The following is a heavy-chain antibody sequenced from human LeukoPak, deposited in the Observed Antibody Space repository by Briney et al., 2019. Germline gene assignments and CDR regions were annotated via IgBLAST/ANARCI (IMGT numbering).Heavy chain of an antibody. V-gene: IGHV3-23*01. J-gene: IGHJ4*02. D-gene: IGHD3-3*01. Sequence: GGSLRLSCEASGFAFINYAMSWVRQAPGKGLEWVSAISGSGGSTYYADSVKGRFTISRDNSKNTLYLQMNSLRAEDTAVYYCAKRFLEWLTKDYFDYWGQGTLVTVSS. CDR1: GFAFINYA. CDR3: AKRFLEWLTKDYFDY. CDR2: ISGSGGST.